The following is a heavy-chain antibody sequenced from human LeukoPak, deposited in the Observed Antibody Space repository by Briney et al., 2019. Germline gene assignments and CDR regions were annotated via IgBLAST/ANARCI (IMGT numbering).Heavy chain of an antibody. CDR1: GGTFSSYA. D-gene: IGHD5-18*01. Sequence: SVKVYCKASGGTFSSYAISWVRQAPGQGLEWMGGIIPIFGTANYAQKFQGRVTITTDESTSTAYMELSSLRSEDTAVYYCASEYSYGPGGNYYYYMDVWGKGTTVTVSS. J-gene: IGHJ6*03. CDR2: IIPIFGTA. CDR3: ASEYSYGPGGNYYYYMDV. V-gene: IGHV1-69*05.